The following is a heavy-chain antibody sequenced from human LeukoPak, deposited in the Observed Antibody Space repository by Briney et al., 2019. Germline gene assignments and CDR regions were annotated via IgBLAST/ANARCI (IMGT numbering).Heavy chain of an antibody. J-gene: IGHJ4*02. CDR1: GGSISSSSYY. V-gene: IGHV4-39*01. Sequence: SETLSLTCTVSGGSISSSSYYWGWIRQPPGKGLEWIGSIYYSGSTYYNPSLKSRVTISVDTSKNQFSLKLSSVTAADTAVYYYARHDLQGIAAAGTLHYWGQGTLVTVSS. D-gene: IGHD6-13*01. CDR3: ARHDLQGIAAAGTLHY. CDR2: IYYSGST.